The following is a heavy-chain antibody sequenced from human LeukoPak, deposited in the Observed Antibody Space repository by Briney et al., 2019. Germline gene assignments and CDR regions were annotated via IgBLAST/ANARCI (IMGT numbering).Heavy chain of an antibody. CDR1: GYTFTSYA. Sequence: ASVKVSCKASGYTFTSYAMNWVRQAPGQGLEWMGWINTNTGNPTYAQGFTGRFVFSLDTSVSTAYLQISSLKAEDTAVYYCARPDSSGYLHAFDIWGQGTMVTVSS. CDR3: ARPDSSGYLHAFDI. D-gene: IGHD3-22*01. J-gene: IGHJ3*02. V-gene: IGHV7-4-1*02. CDR2: INTNTGNP.